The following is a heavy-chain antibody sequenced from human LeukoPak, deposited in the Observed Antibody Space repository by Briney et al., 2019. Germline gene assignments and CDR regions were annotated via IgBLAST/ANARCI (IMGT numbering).Heavy chain of an antibody. D-gene: IGHD1/OR15-1a*01. J-gene: IGHJ3*02. V-gene: IGHV4-30-4*08. CDR2: IYYSGST. CDR3: AREGLLGQYGAFDI. Sequence: NPSETLSLTCTVSGGSISSGDYYWSRIRQPPGKGLEWIGYIYYSGSTYYNPSLKSRVTISVDTSKNQFSLKLSSVTAADTAVYYCAREGLLGQYGAFDIWGQGTMVTVSS. CDR1: GGSISSGDYY.